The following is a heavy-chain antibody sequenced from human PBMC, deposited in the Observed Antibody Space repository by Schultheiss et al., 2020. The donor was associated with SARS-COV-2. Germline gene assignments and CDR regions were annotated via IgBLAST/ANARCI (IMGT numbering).Heavy chain of an antibody. CDR3: ARWEGGSSEII. V-gene: IGHV4-61*08. CDR2: IYYSGST. D-gene: IGHD3-22*01. J-gene: IGHJ3*02. Sequence: SETLSLTCTVSGGSISSGDYYWSWIRQPPGKGLEWIGYIYYSGSTNYNPSLKSRVTISVDTSKNQFSLKLSSVTAADTAVYYCARWEGGSSEIIWGQGTMVTVSS. CDR1: GGSISSGDYY.